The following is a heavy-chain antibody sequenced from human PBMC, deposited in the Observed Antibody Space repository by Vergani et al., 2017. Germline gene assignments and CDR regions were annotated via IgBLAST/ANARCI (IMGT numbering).Heavy chain of an antibody. J-gene: IGHJ5*02. D-gene: IGHD6-13*01. CDR1: GYTFTGYY. CDR2: INPNSGGT. V-gene: IGHV1-2*02. Sequence: QVQLVQSGAEVKKPGASVKVSCKASGYTFTGYYMHWVRPAPGQGLEWMGWINPNSGGTNYAQKFQGRVTMTRDTSISTAYMELSRLRSDDTAVYYCAGHRGGGSSWPLWRFDPWGQGTLVTVSS. CDR3: AGHRGGGSSWPLWRFDP.